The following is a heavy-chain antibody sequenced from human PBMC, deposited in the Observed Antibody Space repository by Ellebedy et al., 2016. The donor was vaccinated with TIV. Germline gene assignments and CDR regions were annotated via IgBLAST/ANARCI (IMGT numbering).Heavy chain of an antibody. V-gene: IGHV3-15*01. Sequence: GESLKISCAASGFTFSNAWMSWVRQAPGKGLEWVGRIKSKTDGGTTDYAAPVKGRFTISRDDSKNTLYLQMNSLKTEDTAVYYCTTRITMIVVVNRRDYWGQGTLVTVSS. J-gene: IGHJ4*02. CDR1: GFTFSNAW. CDR2: IKSKTDGGTT. CDR3: TTRITMIVVVNRRDY. D-gene: IGHD3-22*01.